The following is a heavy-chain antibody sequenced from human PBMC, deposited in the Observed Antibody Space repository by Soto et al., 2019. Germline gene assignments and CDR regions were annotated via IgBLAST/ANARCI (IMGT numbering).Heavy chain of an antibody. V-gene: IGHV1-18*01. CDR3: ARHNAEYFQN. CDR2: INAFNGNT. CDR1: GYTFTTFG. J-gene: IGHJ1*01. Sequence: QVQLVQSGVEVKKPGASVKVSCNASGYTFTTFGITWVRLAPGQGLQWMGWINAFNGNTNYAQKLQGRVTMTTDTSTSTAYMELRSLRPHDTAVYYCARHNAEYFQNWGQGTLVTVS. D-gene: IGHD2-21*01.